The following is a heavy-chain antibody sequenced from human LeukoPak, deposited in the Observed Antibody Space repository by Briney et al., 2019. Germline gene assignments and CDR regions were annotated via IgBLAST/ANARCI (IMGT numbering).Heavy chain of an antibody. D-gene: IGHD6-6*01. J-gene: IGHJ3*02. CDR3: ARGGWVLVGAFDI. CDR2: INHSGST. CDR1: GGSFSVSY. Sequence: TSETLSLTCAVYGGSFSVSYWSWIRQSPGKGREWIGEINHSGSTNYNPSLKSRVTISKDTSKNQFSLKRSSVNAADTAEYYCARGGWVLVGAFDIWGQGTMVTVSS. V-gene: IGHV4-34*01.